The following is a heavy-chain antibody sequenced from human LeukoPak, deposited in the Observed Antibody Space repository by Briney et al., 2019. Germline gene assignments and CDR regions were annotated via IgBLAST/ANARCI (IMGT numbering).Heavy chain of an antibody. Sequence: PSETLSLTCVVYGGSFSGYYWSWIRQPPGKGLEWIGEINHSGSTNYNPSLKSRVTISVDTSKNQFSLKLSSVTAADTAVYYCATYYYGLFDIWGQGTMVTVSS. V-gene: IGHV4-34*01. D-gene: IGHD3-10*01. CDR3: ATYYYGLFDI. J-gene: IGHJ3*02. CDR1: GGSFSGYY. CDR2: INHSGST.